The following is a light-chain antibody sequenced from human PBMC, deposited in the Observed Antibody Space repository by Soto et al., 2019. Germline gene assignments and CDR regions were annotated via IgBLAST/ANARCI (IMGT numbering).Light chain of an antibody. V-gene: IGKV1-5*03. Sequence: DIQMTQSPSTLSASVGDRVTITCRASQSISSWLAWYQQKPGKAPKLLIYKASSLESGVPSRFSGSGSGTEFTLTISSLQPDYFATYYCQQYNRYSTFGPGTKVDIK. CDR2: KAS. CDR3: QQYNRYST. CDR1: QSISSW. J-gene: IGKJ3*01.